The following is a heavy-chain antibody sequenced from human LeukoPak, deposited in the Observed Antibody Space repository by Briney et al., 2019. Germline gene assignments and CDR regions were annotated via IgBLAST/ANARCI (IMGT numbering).Heavy chain of an antibody. CDR1: GFTFSTFW. J-gene: IGHJ4*02. D-gene: IGHD2-2*01. V-gene: IGHV3-7*05. CDR2: IKEDGSEK. CDR3: ARMKGFSGTTCYFAIY. Sequence: GGSLRLSCAASGFTFSTFWMTWVRQAPGKGLEWVANIKEDGSEKYYVDSLKGRFTISRDNAKNSLYLQMNSLRAEDPAVYYCARMKGFSGTTCYFAIYWGQGTLVTVSS.